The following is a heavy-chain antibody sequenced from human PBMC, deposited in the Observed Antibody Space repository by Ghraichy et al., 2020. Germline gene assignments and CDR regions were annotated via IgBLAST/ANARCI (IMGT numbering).Heavy chain of an antibody. CDR1: GFTFHNYH. V-gene: IGHV3-21*01. J-gene: IGHJ4*02. D-gene: IGHD5-18*01. Sequence: GGSLRLSCAASGFTFHNYHMNWVRQAPGKGLEWVSSISSSGSYIYYADSVRGRFTISRDNAKNSLYLQMNSLRAEDTAVFYCARDRIEGGYSYGFTFDYWGQGTLVTVSS. CDR3: ARDRIEGGYSYGFTFDY. CDR2: ISSSGSYI.